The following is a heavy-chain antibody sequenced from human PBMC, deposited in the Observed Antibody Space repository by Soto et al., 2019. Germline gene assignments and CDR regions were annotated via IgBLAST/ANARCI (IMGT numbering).Heavy chain of an antibody. D-gene: IGHD1-1*01. CDR1: AYSIRDLYT. CDR3: ARDPSQVENRFDL. V-gene: IGHV4-38-2*02. CDR2: LYHGGSK. J-gene: IGHJ5*02. Sequence: PSEPLSLTCSVSAYSIRDLYTWGLIRVPPGKGLEWIGSLYHGGSKYYNPSLKSRATISVDTSKNQFSLKVTSVTAADTAVYYCARDPSQVENRFDLWVQGTLVTVSS.